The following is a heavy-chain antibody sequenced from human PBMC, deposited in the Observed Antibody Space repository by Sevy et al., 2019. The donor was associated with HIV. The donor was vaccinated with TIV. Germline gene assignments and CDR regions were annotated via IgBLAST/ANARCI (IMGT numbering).Heavy chain of an antibody. V-gene: IGHV3-23*01. J-gene: IGHJ6*02. Sequence: GGSLRLSCAASGFTFSSYVMSWVRQAPGGGLEWVSGIIGRGDSTYYADSVKGRFTISRDNSKNTLYLQMNSLRVEDTAVYYCAKRGGHDTSGYVSYYYYGMDVWGQGTTVTVSS. CDR3: AKRGGHDTSGYVSYYYYGMDV. D-gene: IGHD3-22*01. CDR1: GFTFSSYV. CDR2: IIGRGDST.